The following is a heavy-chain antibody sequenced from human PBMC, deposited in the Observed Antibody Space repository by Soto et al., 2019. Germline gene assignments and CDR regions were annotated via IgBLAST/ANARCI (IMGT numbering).Heavy chain of an antibody. J-gene: IGHJ6*02. Sequence: GGSLRLSCAASGFTFSSYGMHWVRQAPGKGLEWVAVISYDGSNKYYADSVKGRFTISRDNSKNTLYLQMNSLRAEDTAFYYCAKDRYEQWLGLYGMDVWGQGTTVTVSS. D-gene: IGHD6-19*01. V-gene: IGHV3-30*18. CDR1: GFTFSSYG. CDR3: AKDRYEQWLGLYGMDV. CDR2: ISYDGSNK.